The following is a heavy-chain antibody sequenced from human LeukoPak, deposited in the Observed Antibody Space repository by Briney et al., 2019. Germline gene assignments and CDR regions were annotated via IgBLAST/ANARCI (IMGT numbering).Heavy chain of an antibody. Sequence: GSLRLSCAASGFTFEDYAMHWVRQAPGKGLEWIGSIYYSGSTYYNPSLKSRVTISVDTSKNQFSLKLSSVTAEDTAVYYCAGGIAVAGKDWGRGTLVTVSS. CDR2: IYYSGST. J-gene: IGHJ4*01. CDR3: AGGIAVAGKD. V-gene: IGHV4-38-2*01. CDR1: GFTFEDYA. D-gene: IGHD6-19*01.